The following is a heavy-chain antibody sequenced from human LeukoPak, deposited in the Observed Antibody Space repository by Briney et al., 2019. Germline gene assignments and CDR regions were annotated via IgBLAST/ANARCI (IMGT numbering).Heavy chain of an antibody. CDR2: INPNSGGT. V-gene: IGHV1-2*02. J-gene: IGHJ4*02. CDR1: GYTFTGYY. Sequence: ASVKVSCKASGYTFTGYYMHWVRQAPGQGLEWMGWINPNSGGTNYAQKFQGRVTMTRDTSISTAYMELSRLRSDDTAVYYCARVSSFFKVNFDYWGQGTLVTVSS. CDR3: ARVSSFFKVNFDY. D-gene: IGHD2/OR15-2a*01.